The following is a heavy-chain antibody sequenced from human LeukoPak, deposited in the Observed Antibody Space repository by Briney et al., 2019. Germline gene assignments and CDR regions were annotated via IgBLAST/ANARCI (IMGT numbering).Heavy chain of an antibody. V-gene: IGHV3-7*01. D-gene: IGHD3-10*01. CDR3: ARVSTRSGTTYYFDY. CDR2: INDDESEK. Sequence: PGGSLRLSCVGYGFTFDYWMSWVRQAPGKGLEWVANINDDESEKYYVDSVKGRFTVSRDNARSSLFLQMNSLSAEDTAIYFCARVSTRSGTTYYFDYWGQGTLVTVSS. J-gene: IGHJ4*02. CDR1: GFTFDYW.